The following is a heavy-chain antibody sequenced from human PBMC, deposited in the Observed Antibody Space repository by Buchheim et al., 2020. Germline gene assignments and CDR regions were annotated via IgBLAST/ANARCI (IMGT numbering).Heavy chain of an antibody. CDR2: ISSSGSTI. Sequence: EVQLVESGGNLVQPGGSLRLSCAASGFTFSSYEMNWVRQAPGKGLEWVSYISSSGSTIYYADSVKGRFTISRDNAKNSLYLQMNSLRAEDTAVIYCARSYYDFWSGHYYYGMDVWGQGTT. D-gene: IGHD3-3*01. CDR3: ARSYYDFWSGHYYYGMDV. V-gene: IGHV3-48*03. CDR1: GFTFSSYE. J-gene: IGHJ6*02.